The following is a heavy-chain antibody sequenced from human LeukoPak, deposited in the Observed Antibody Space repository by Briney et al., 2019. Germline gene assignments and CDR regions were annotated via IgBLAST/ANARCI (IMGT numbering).Heavy chain of an antibody. D-gene: IGHD3-22*01. Sequence: PSETLSLTCAVYGGSFSGYYWSWIRQPPGKGLEWIGEINHSGSTNYNPSLKSRVTISVDTSKNQFSLKLSSVTAADTAVYYCARQPSYYDSSGYYWPIDYWGQGILVTVSS. CDR1: GGSFSGYY. CDR2: INHSGST. J-gene: IGHJ4*02. V-gene: IGHV4-34*01. CDR3: ARQPSYYDSSGYYWPIDY.